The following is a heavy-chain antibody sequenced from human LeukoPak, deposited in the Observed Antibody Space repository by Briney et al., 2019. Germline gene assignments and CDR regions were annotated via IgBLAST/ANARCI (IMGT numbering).Heavy chain of an antibody. CDR3: ARSGGTSARNFDWT. J-gene: IGHJ4*02. D-gene: IGHD3-9*01. CDR2: FDPEDGET. Sequence: ASVKVSCKVSGYTLTELSMHWVRQAPGKGLEWMGGFDPEDGETIYAQKFQGRVTMTEDTSTDTAYMELSSLRSEDTAVYYCARSGGTSARNFDWTWGQGTLVTVSS. CDR1: GYTLTELS. V-gene: IGHV1-24*01.